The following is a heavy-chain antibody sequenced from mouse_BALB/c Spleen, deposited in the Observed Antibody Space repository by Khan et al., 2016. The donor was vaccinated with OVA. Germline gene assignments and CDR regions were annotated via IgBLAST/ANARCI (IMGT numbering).Heavy chain of an antibody. J-gene: IGHJ3*01. CDR2: IDPANGYT. CDR3: ASPTWFAY. CDR1: GFNIKDTY. Sequence: EVQLQQSGAELVKPGASVKLSCTASGFNIKDTYMHWVKQRPEKGLEWIGRIDPANGYTKYDPKFQGKATITADTSSHTAYLQLSRLTSDDTAVYYCASPTWFAYGGQGTLVTVSA. V-gene: IGHV14-3*02.